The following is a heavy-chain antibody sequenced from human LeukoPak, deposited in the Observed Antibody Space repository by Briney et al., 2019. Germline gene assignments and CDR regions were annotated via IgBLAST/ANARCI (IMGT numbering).Heavy chain of an antibody. CDR2: IYSGGST. CDR1: GFTVSSNY. CDR3: AREGVLGWLQLRAFDI. J-gene: IGHJ3*02. D-gene: IGHD5-24*01. Sequence: GGSLRLSCAASGFTVSSNYMSWVRQAPGKGLEWVSVIYSGGSTYYADSVKGRFTISRDNSKNTLYLQMNSLRAEDTAVYYCAREGVLGWLQLRAFDIWGQGTMVTVSS. V-gene: IGHV3-66*01.